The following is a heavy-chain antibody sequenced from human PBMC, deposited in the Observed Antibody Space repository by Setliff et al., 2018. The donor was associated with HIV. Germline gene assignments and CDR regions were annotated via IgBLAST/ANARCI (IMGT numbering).Heavy chain of an antibody. D-gene: IGHD3-10*01. CDR1: GYTFINYH. J-gene: IGHJ3*02. CDR2: ISASSVNT. V-gene: IGHV1-18*01. Sequence: ASVKVSCKASGYTFINYHITWVRQAPGQGLEWVGSISASSVNTNYTQGRVTMTTDISTSTAYLELSSLTYDDTTIYYCARAEFLGPESDFDIWGQGTMVTVSS. CDR3: ARAEFLGPESDFDI.